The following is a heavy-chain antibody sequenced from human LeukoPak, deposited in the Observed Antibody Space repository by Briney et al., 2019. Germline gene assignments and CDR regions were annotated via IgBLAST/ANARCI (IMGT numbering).Heavy chain of an antibody. J-gene: IGHJ4*02. CDR3: ARQAVLPDY. CDR2: NYYSGST. D-gene: IGHD3-10*01. Sequence: SETLSLTCTVSGGSISSSSYYWGWIRQPPGKGLEWIGSNYYSGSTYYNPSLKSRVTISVDTSKNQFSLKLSSVTAADTAVYYCARQAVLPDYWGQGTLVTVSS. V-gene: IGHV4-39*01. CDR1: GGSISSSSYY.